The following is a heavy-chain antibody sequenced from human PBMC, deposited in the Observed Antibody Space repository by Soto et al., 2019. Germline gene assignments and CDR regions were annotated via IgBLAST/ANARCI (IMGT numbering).Heavy chain of an antibody. CDR1: VYPFTGPY. CDR2: IGPETGAT. CDR3: GRGGSRQKVLFY. J-gene: IGHJ4*02. D-gene: IGHD1-1*01. V-gene: IGHV1-2*02. Sequence: SSVKASSKDPVYPFTGPYIHWLLQAPEQEPKWMGEIGPETGATRYAQKFQGRVTMTRDMSITTVYMELNNLSPDDTAVYYCGRGGSRQKVLFYWGQGTSVIGSS.